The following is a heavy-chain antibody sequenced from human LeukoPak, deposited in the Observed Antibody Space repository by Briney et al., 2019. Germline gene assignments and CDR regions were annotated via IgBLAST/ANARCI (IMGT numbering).Heavy chain of an antibody. CDR2: IYYSGST. CDR3: ARVGEGYGSGSYLDY. V-gene: IGHV4-30-4*01. CDR1: GGSISSYY. J-gene: IGHJ4*02. D-gene: IGHD3-10*01. Sequence: PSETLSLTCTVSGGSISSYYWSWIRQPPGKGLEWIGYIYYSGSTYYNPSLKSRVTISVDTSKNQFSLKLSSVTAADTAVYYCARVGEGYGSGSYLDYWGQGTLVTVSS.